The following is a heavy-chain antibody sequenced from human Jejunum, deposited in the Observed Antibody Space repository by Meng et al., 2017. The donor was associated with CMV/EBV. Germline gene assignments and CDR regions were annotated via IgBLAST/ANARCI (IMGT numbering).Heavy chain of an antibody. CDR3: AKHQGSGIYYNYFDY. CDR1: FPFSSYA. V-gene: IGHV3-23*03. D-gene: IGHD1-26*01. J-gene: IGHJ4*02. CDR2: IYSGATNT. Sequence: FPFSSYAMRWVRQAPVKGLEWVSVIYSGATNTYYADSVEGRFTISRDDSKNTLYLQVHSLRAEDTAVYYCAKHQGSGIYYNYFDYWGQGTLVTVSS.